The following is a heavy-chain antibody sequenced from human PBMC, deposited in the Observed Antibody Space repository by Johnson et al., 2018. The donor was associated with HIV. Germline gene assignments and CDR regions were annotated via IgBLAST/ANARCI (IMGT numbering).Heavy chain of an antibody. V-gene: IGHV3-33*06. Sequence: QVQLVESGGGVVQPGRSLRLSCATSGFTFSKYGMHWVRQAPGKGLEWVAVIWYDETNKYYADSVKGRLTISRDNSKNTLYLQMNSRRAEDTAVYYCAKGLGSYYEAFDIWGQGTMVIVSS. CDR3: AKGLGSYYEAFDI. CDR2: IWYDETNK. CDR1: GFTFSKYG. J-gene: IGHJ3*02. D-gene: IGHD3-10*01.